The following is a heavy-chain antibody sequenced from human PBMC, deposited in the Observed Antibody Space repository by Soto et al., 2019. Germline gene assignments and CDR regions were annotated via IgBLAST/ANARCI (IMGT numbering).Heavy chain of an antibody. D-gene: IGHD3-16*02. J-gene: IGHJ5*02. Sequence: QVQLVQSGAEVKKPGASVKVSCKASGYTFTNYGISWVRQAPGQGLEWMGWISTNTGHTDYARNLRGRVTMTTDASTTTAYMELRSLTSDDTAIYFCAREEYRQVDHWGQGTLVTLSS. CDR2: ISTNTGHT. CDR1: GYTFTNYG. CDR3: AREEYRQVDH. V-gene: IGHV1-18*04.